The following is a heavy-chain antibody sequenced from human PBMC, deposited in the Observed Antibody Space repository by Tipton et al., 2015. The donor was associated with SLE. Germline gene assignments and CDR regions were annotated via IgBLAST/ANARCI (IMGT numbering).Heavy chain of an antibody. CDR2: IYHSGST. Sequence: TLSLTCTVSGGSISSYYWSWIRQPPGKGLEWIGYIYHSGSTNYNPSLKSRVTISVDTSKNQFSLRLSSVTAADTAVYYCARAPGLERSYYYYYYMDVWGKGTTVTVSS. D-gene: IGHD1-1*01. CDR3: ARAPGLERSYYYYYYMDV. CDR1: GGSISSYY. J-gene: IGHJ6*03. V-gene: IGHV4-59*12.